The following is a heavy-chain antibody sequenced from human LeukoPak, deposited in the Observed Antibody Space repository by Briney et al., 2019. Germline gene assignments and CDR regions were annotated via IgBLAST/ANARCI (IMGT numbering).Heavy chain of an antibody. D-gene: IGHD1-26*01. Sequence: GGSLRLSCAASGFTFSTCGMSWVRQAPGKGLEWVSDITRGGGSTYNADSVKGRFTISRDNSRNTLYLQMNSLRAEDTAVYYCAKHRSGNYAFDYWGQGTLVTVSS. CDR1: GFTFSTCG. CDR2: ITRGGGST. J-gene: IGHJ4*02. CDR3: AKHRSGNYAFDY. V-gene: IGHV3-23*01.